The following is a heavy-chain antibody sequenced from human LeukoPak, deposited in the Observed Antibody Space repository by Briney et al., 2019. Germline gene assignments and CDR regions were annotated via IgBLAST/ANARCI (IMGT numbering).Heavy chain of an antibody. CDR1: GLTFSSSW. V-gene: IGHV3-15*07. J-gene: IGHJ3*01. Sequence: GGSLRLSCAVSGLTFSSSWMDWVRQAPGKGLEWVGRIKSKTDGGTTDHAEPVKGRFTISRDDSRNMLYLQMNSLKTEDTAVYYCTTSHRGVWGQGTMVTVSS. CDR2: IKSKTDGGTT. CDR3: TTSHRGV.